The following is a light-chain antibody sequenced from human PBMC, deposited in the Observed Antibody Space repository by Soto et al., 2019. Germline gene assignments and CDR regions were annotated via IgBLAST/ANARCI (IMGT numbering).Light chain of an antibody. CDR2: DVG. J-gene: IGLJ1*01. CDR1: SSDIGDYNY. V-gene: IGLV2-14*03. Sequence: QSVLTQPASVSGSPGQSIAISCTGASSDIGDYNYVSWYQQHPGKAPKLMIYDVGSRPSGVSDRFSGSKSGNTASLTISGLQAEDDADYYCSSYTSSNTLYVFGTGNKVTVL. CDR3: SSYTSSNTLYV.